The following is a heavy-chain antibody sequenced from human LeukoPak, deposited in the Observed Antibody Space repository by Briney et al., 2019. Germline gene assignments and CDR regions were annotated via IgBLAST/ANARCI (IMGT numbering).Heavy chain of an antibody. D-gene: IGHD6-19*01. CDR3: ARDRVSSGWTTISDY. V-gene: IGHV3-21*01. Sequence: GGSLRLSCAASGFTFSSYSMNWVRQAPGKGLEWVSSISSSSYIYYADSVKGRFTISRDNAKNSLYLQMNSLRAEDTAVYYCARDRVSSGWTTISDYWGQGTLVTVSS. CDR1: GFTFSSYS. J-gene: IGHJ4*02. CDR2: ISSSSYI.